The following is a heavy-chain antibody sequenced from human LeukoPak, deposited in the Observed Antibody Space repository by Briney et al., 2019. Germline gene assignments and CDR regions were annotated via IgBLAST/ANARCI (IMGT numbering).Heavy chain of an antibody. J-gene: IGHJ5*02. Sequence: PSQTLSLTCTVSGGSISSGGYYWSWIRQHPGKGLEWIGYIYYSGSTYYNPSLKSRVTISADTSKNQFSLKLSSVTAADTAVYYCARGGYCSSTSCPNWFDPWGQGTLVTVSS. CDR3: ARGGYCSSTSCPNWFDP. CDR2: IYYSGST. D-gene: IGHD2-2*01. CDR1: GGSISSGGYY. V-gene: IGHV4-31*03.